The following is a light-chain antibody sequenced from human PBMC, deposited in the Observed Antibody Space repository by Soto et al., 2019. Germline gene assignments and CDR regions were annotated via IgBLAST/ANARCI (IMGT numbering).Light chain of an antibody. V-gene: IGKV3-20*01. CDR3: QQYDTSPWT. J-gene: IGKJ1*01. CDR2: GAS. Sequence: EIVLTQSPGTLYLSPGERATLSCRASQSVSSSYLAWYQQKPGQAPRLLIFGASSRATGIPDRFSGSGSRTDFSLTISRLEPEDFAVYYCQQYDTSPWTFGQGTKVEIK. CDR1: QSVSSSY.